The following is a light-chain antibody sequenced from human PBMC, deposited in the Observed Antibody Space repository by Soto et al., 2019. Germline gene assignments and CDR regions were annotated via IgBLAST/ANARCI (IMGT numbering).Light chain of an antibody. CDR3: QQSYSTIRT. Sequence: DIQMTQCPASLSASVGDRVTLTCRASQDISNYLNWYQQKPGTAPQLLSDAASSFHRWGPSRFSPSGSGTDFTLTISSLQPEDFATYLCQQSYSTIRTFGGGTKVEIK. J-gene: IGKJ4*01. CDR1: QDISNY. CDR2: AAS. V-gene: IGKV1-39*01.